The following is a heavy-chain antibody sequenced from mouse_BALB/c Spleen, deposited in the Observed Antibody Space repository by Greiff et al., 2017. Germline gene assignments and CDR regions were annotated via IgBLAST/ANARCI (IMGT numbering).Heavy chain of an antibody. D-gene: IGHD1-1*01. CDR2: IDPANGNT. CDR3: AHHYGSSYFDV. Sequence: EVQLQQSGAELVKPGASVKLSCTASGFNIKDTYMHWVKQRPEQGLEWIGRIDPANGNTKYDPKFQGKATITADTSSNTAYLQLSSLTSEDTAVYCCAHHYGSSYFDVWGAGTTVTVSS. V-gene: IGHV14-3*02. CDR1: GFNIKDTY. J-gene: IGHJ1*01.